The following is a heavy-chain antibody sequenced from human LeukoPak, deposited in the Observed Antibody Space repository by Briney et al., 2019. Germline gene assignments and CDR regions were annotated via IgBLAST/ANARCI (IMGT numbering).Heavy chain of an antibody. CDR3: ARLYYYDSSGYPPLDY. CDR2: IKQDGSEK. V-gene: IGHV3-7*01. D-gene: IGHD3-22*01. J-gene: IGHJ4*02. CDR1: GFTFSSYW. Sequence: GGSLRLSCAASGFTFSSYWMSWVRQAPGKGLEWVANIKQDGSEKYYVDSVKGRFTISRDNAKNSLYLQMNSLRAEDTAVYCCARLYYYDSSGYPPLDYWGQGTLVTVSS.